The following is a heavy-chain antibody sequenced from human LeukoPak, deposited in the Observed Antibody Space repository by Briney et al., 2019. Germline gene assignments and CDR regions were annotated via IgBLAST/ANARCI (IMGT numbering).Heavy chain of an antibody. CDR3: ARRTSNPVGAIDY. D-gene: IGHD1-26*01. CDR1: GGSISISNYY. Sequence: SETLSLTCTVSGGSISISNYYWDWIRQPPGRGLEWIGSISYSGTYYNPSLKSRLTISVDTSKNHFSLNLRSVTAADTAVYYCARRTSNPVGAIDYWGQGTLVTVSS. J-gene: IGHJ4*02. V-gene: IGHV4-39*01. CDR2: ISYSGT.